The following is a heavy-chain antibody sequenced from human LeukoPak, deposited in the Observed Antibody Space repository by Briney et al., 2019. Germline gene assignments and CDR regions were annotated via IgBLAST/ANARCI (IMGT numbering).Heavy chain of an antibody. Sequence: PGGSLRLSCAASGFTFSSYGMHWVRQAPGKGLEWVAVIWYDGSNKYYADSVKGRFTISRNNSKNTLYLQMNSLRAEDTAVYYCAVSSGYLPWDYWGQGTLVTVSS. CDR1: GFTFSSYG. V-gene: IGHV3-30*02. CDR2: IWYDGSNK. D-gene: IGHD3-22*01. J-gene: IGHJ4*02. CDR3: AVSSGYLPWDY.